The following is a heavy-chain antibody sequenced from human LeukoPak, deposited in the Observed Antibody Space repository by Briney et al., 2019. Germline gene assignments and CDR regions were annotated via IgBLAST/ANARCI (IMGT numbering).Heavy chain of an antibody. CDR1: VAPSVLT. D-gene: IGHD6-6*01. CDR2: IKQDGTEK. J-gene: IGHJ4*02. V-gene: IGHV3-7*04. Sequence: RGSPSLSPALSVVAPSVLTIGTGCQAPGEGLEWVANIKQDGTEKYYMDSVKGRLSISRDNAKNSLYLQMNALRAEDTAVYYCASDVRPDYWGQGTLVTVST. CDR3: ASDVRPDY.